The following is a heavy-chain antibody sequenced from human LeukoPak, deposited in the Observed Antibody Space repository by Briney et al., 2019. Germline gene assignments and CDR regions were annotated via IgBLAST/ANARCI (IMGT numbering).Heavy chain of an antibody. Sequence: ASVKVSCKASGYTFTHSGINWVRQAPGQGLEWMGWMNPNSGNTGYAQKFQGRVTMTRNTSISTAYMELSSLRSEDTAVYYCARGLYYYDSSGTMGYWGQGTLVTVSS. CDR1: GYTFTHSG. D-gene: IGHD3-22*01. CDR2: MNPNSGNT. J-gene: IGHJ4*02. CDR3: ARGLYYYDSSGTMGY. V-gene: IGHV1-8*02.